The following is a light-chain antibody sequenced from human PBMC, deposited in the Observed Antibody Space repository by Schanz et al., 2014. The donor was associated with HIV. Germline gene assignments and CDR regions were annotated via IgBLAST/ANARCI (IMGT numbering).Light chain of an antibody. V-gene: IGKV3-11*01. CDR3: QQYDNWPPLT. J-gene: IGKJ4*01. CDR2: YAS. CDR1: QSVSSY. Sequence: EIVLTQSPGTLSLSPGARATLSCRASQSVSSYLAWYQQKPGQAPRLLIFYASTRATGIPDRFSGSGSGTDFTLTISRLEPEDFAVYYCQQYDNWPPLTFGGGTKVEIK.